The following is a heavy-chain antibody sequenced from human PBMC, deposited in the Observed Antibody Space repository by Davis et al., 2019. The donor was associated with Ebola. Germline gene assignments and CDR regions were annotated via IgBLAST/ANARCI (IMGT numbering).Heavy chain of an antibody. CDR3: TRVGMITFGGVIVTTGDY. D-gene: IGHD3-16*02. CDR1: GFTFSSYG. V-gene: IGHV3-33*08. CDR2: IWYDGSNK. J-gene: IGHJ4*02. Sequence: PGGSLRLSCAASGFTFSSYGMHWVRQAPGKGLEWVAVIWYDGSNKYYADSVKGRFTISRDNSKNTLYLQMNSLKTEDTAVYYCTRVGMITFGGVIVTTGDYWGQGTLVTVSS.